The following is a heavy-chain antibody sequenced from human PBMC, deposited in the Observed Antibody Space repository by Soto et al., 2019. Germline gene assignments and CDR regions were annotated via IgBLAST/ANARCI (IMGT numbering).Heavy chain of an antibody. CDR3: ARDNHIYYYDSSDYYYYYGMDV. Sequence: QVQLQESGPGLVKPSGTLSLTCAVSGGSISSSNWWSWVRQPPGKGLEWIGEIYHSGSTNYNPSLKSRVTISVDKSKNQFSLKLSSVTAADTAVYYCARDNHIYYYDSSDYYYYYGMDVWGQGTTVTVSS. D-gene: IGHD3-22*01. V-gene: IGHV4-4*02. CDR2: IYHSGST. CDR1: GGSISSSNW. J-gene: IGHJ6*02.